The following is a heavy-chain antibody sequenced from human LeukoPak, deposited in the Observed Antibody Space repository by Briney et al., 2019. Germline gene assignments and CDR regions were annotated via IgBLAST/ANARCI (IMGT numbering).Heavy chain of an antibody. D-gene: IGHD3-10*01. CDR2: IIPIFGTA. J-gene: IGHJ4*02. CDR3: ASTMVRGASDY. CDR1: GGTFSSYA. Sequence: SVKVSCKASGGTFSSYAISWVRQAPGQGLEWMGGIIPIFGTANYAQKFQGRVTITADESTSTAYMELSSLRSEGTAVYYCASTMVRGASDYWGQGTLVTVSS. V-gene: IGHV1-69*13.